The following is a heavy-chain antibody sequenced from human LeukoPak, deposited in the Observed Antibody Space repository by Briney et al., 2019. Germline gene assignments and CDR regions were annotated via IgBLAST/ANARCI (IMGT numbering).Heavy chain of an antibody. CDR1: GFTFSSYG. J-gene: IGHJ4*02. Sequence: GGSLRLSCAASGFTFSSYGMHWVRQAPGKGLEWVANIKQDGSEKYYVDSVKGRFTISRDNAKNSLYLQMNSLRAEDTAVYYCARDLMIAAFFDYWGQGTLVTVSS. CDR3: ARDLMIAAFFDY. V-gene: IGHV3-7*01. CDR2: IKQDGSEK. D-gene: IGHD3-22*01.